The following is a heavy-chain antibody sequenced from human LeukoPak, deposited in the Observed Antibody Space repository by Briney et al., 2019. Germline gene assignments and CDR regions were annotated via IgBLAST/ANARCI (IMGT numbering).Heavy chain of an antibody. V-gene: IGHV4-59*01. CDR2: IYYSGST. Sequence: PSETLSLTCTVSGGSISSYYWSWIRQPPGKGLEWIGYIYYSGSTNYKPSLKSRVTISVDTSKNQFSLKLSSVTAADTAVYYCARGPPLAAAGIINWFDPWGQGTLVTVSS. CDR1: GGSISSYY. D-gene: IGHD6-13*01. J-gene: IGHJ5*02. CDR3: ARGPPLAAAGIINWFDP.